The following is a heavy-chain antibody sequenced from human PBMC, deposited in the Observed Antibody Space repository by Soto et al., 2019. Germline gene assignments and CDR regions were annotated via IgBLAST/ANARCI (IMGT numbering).Heavy chain of an antibody. V-gene: IGHV3-48*01. D-gene: IGHD3-9*01. CDR1: GFTFSSYS. J-gene: IGHJ6*02. CDR2: ISSSSTI. Sequence: GSLRLSCAASGFTFSSYSMNWVRQAPGKGLEWVSYISSSSTIYYADSVKGRFTISRDNAKNSLYLQMNSLRAEDTAVYYCARGIQDDILTGYHYDYYGMDVWGQGTTVTVS. CDR3: ARGIQDDILTGYHYDYYGMDV.